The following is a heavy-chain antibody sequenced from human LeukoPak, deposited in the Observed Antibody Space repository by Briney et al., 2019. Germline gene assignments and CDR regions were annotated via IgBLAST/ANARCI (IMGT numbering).Heavy chain of an antibody. CDR1: GASISSSF. CDR2: MYGDRST. CDR3: VSAPSGCGGTCAFDL. D-gene: IGHD2-15*01. V-gene: IGHV4-4*07. J-gene: IGHJ5*02. Sequence: SETLSLTCTVSGASISSSFSSWIRQPAGKGLEWIGRMYGDRSTNYIPYLKSRLTLSLHPPENQISLRLTSVTAADTALYFCVSAPSGCGGTCAFDLWRQGRQASVSS.